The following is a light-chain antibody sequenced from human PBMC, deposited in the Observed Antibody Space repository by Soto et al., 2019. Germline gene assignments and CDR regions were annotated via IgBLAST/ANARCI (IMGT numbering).Light chain of an antibody. V-gene: IGLV1-40*01. CDR3: QSYDSSLSAWV. J-gene: IGLJ3*02. CDR1: SSNIGAGYD. Sequence: QSVLTQPPSVSGAPGQRVTISCIGSSSNIGAGYDVHWYQQFPGTAPKLLIHGNINQPSGVPDRFSGSKSGTSASLAITGLQAEDETDYYCQSYDSSLSAWVFGGGTKVTVL. CDR2: GNI.